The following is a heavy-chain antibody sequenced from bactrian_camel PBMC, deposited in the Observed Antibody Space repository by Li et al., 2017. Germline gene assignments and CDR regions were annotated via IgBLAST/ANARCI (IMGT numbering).Heavy chain of an antibody. CDR3: EIPGDA. V-gene: IGHV3S63*01. J-gene: IGHJ6*01. Sequence: HVQLVESGGGSVQAGGSLRLSCVATGYTYSSYCVGWFRQVPGKLREGVAGIDYADETNIAESVKGRFTISRDNDKDALYLQLDDLKTEDTAMYYCEIPGDAWGQGTQVTVS. CDR2: IDYADET. CDR1: GYTYSSYC.